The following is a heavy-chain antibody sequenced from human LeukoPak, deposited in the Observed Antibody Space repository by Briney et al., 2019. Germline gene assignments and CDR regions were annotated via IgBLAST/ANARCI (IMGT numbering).Heavy chain of an antibody. CDR1: GGSFSGYY. Sequence: SETLSLTCAVYGGSFSGYYWSWIRQPPGKGLEWIGEINHSGSANYNPSLKSRVTISVDTSKNQFSLKLSSVTAADTAVYYCARVYSSGYYAYWGQGTLVTVSS. CDR3: ARVYSSGYYAY. D-gene: IGHD3-3*01. J-gene: IGHJ4*02. CDR2: INHSGSA. V-gene: IGHV4-34*01.